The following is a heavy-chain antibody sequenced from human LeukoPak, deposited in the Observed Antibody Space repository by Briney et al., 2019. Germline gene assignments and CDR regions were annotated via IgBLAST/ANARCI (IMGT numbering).Heavy chain of an antibody. Sequence: PSETLSLTCTVSGGSISSSNYYWGWIRQPPGKGLEWIGSMYYSGSTSYNPSLKSRVTISADTSKNQFSLKLSSVTAADTAVYYCARQRYFDWLPDYWGQGTLVTVSS. J-gene: IGHJ4*02. CDR2: MYYSGST. CDR3: ARQRYFDWLPDY. V-gene: IGHV4-39*01. CDR1: GGSISSSNYY. D-gene: IGHD3-9*01.